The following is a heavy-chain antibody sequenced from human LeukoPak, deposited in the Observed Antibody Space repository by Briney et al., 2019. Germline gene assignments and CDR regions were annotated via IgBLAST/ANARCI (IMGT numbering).Heavy chain of an antibody. CDR1: GYTFTTYG. D-gene: IGHD1-1*01. J-gene: IGHJ4*02. Sequence: ASVKVSCKASGYTFTTYGSSWVRQAPGQGLEGMGWISTYNGNTKYAQNLQGRVTMTTDISTSTAYIELRSLRSDDTAVYYCARDAIHGRLTSDYWGEGTLVTVSS. V-gene: IGHV1-18*01. CDR3: ARDAIHGRLTSDY. CDR2: ISTYNGNT.